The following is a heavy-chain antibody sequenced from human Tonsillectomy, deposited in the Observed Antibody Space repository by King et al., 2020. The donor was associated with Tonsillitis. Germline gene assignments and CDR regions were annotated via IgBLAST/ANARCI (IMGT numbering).Heavy chain of an antibody. CDR1: GFTFSSYA. CDR3: ARDRLDSITIFGVVCY. V-gene: IGHV3-30*04. Sequence: VQLVQSGGGVVQTGRSLRLSCAASGFTFSSYAMHWVRQAPGKGLEWVAVISYDGSNKYYADSVKGRFTISRDNSKNTLYLQMNSLRAEDTAVYYCARDRLDSITIFGVVCYCGPGTLVTVSS. J-gene: IGHJ4*01. CDR2: ISYDGSNK. D-gene: IGHD3-3*01.